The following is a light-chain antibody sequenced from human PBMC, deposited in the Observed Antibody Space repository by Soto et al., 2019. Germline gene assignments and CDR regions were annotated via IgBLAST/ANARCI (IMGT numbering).Light chain of an antibody. J-gene: IGLJ3*02. CDR1: SSNIGAGYV. CDR2: GNN. V-gene: IGLV1-40*01. CDR3: QSYDSSLRGWV. Sequence: QFVLTQPPSVSGAPGQRVTISCTGSSSNIGAGYVVHWYQQLPGTAPKLLIYGNNNRPSGVPDRFSGSKYGTSASLAITGLQAEDEADYYCQSYDSSLRGWVFGGGTKLTVL.